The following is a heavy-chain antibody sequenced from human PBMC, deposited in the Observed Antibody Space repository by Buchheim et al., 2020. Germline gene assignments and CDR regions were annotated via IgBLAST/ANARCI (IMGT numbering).Heavy chain of an antibody. CDR2: IDHSGST. Sequence: QVQLQQWGAGLLKPSETLSLSCAVYGGSFSDYFWSWIRQAPGKGLEWIGEIDHSGSTNYNPSLKSRVTISIDTSKKQFLLQLTSVTAADTAVYYCARGLRPWGQGTL. V-gene: IGHV4-34*01. CDR1: GGSFSDYF. J-gene: IGHJ5*02. CDR3: ARGLRP.